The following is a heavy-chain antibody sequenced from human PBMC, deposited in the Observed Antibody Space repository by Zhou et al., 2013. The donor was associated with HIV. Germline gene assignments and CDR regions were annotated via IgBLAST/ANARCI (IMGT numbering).Heavy chain of an antibody. CDR2: IIPIFGTA. D-gene: IGHD6-13*01. J-gene: IGHJ6*01. CDR1: GGTFSSYA. V-gene: IGHV1-69*05. CDR3: AGIAAAGTSNYYGMDV. Sequence: QVQLVQSGAEVKKPGSSVKVSCKASGGTFSSYAISWVRQAPGQGLEWMGGIIPIFGTANYAQKFQGRVTITTDESTSTAYMELSSLRSEDTAVYYCAGIAAAGTSNYYGMDVWGPRGPRSPSPQ.